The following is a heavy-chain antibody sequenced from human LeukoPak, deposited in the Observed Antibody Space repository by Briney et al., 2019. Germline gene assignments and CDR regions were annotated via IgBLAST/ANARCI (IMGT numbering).Heavy chain of an antibody. D-gene: IGHD6-13*01. CDR3: AKGLISTWYDY. Sequence: GGSLRLSCAASGFTFSSYAMNWVRQAPGKGLEWVSVINTSGGTTYYADSVKGRFTISRDNSKNTLFLQMNSLRAEDTAVYYFAKGLISTWYDYWGQGTLVTVSS. CDR1: GFTFSSYA. J-gene: IGHJ4*02. CDR2: INTSGGTT. V-gene: IGHV3-23*01.